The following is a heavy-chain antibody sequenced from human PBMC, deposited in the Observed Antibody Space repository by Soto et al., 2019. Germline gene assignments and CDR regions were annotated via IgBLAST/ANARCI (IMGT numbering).Heavy chain of an antibody. CDR3: ARGYDILTGPIDY. CDR1: GFPFSFFE. J-gene: IGHJ4*02. CDR2: IRSSSNTK. Sequence: GGSLRLSCAVSGFPFSFFEMNWVRQAPGKGLEWIAYIRSSSNTKLYADSVRGRFAISRDNANNLLSLQMNDLRVEDTAVYYCARGYDILTGPIDYWGQGSLVTSPQ. D-gene: IGHD3-9*01. V-gene: IGHV3-48*03.